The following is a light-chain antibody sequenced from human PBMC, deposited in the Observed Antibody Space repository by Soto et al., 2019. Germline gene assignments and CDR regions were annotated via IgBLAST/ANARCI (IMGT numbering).Light chain of an antibody. J-gene: IGKJ4*01. CDR2: GAS. V-gene: IGKV3-20*01. Sequence: EIVLTQSPATLSLSPGERATLSCRASQSVSSYLAWYQQKPGQAPRLLIYGASSRATGIPDRFSGSGSGTDFTLTISRLEPEDFAVYYCQQYGSSPPDTFGGGTKVDIK. CDR3: QQYGSSPPDT. CDR1: QSVSSY.